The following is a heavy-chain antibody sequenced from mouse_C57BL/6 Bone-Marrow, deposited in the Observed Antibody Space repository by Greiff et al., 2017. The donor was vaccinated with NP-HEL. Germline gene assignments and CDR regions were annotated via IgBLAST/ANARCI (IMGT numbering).Heavy chain of an antibody. CDR1: GFTFSSYA. Sequence: EVKLVESGEGLVKPGGSLKLSCAASGFTFSSYAMSWVRQTPEKRLEWVAYISSGGDYIYYADTVKGRFTISRDNARNTLYLQMSSLKSEDTAMYYCTRNAYYYGSSYYFDYWGQGTTLTVSS. CDR3: TRNAYYYGSSYYFDY. CDR2: ISSGGDYI. J-gene: IGHJ2*01. V-gene: IGHV5-9-1*02. D-gene: IGHD1-1*01.